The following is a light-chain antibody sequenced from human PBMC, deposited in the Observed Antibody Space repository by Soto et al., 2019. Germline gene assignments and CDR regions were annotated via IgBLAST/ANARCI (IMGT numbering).Light chain of an antibody. J-gene: IGKJ1*01. CDR2: DAS. CDR3: QQYNTYPWT. Sequence: DIQMTQSPATLSASVGDRVTITCRASQSISSWLAGYQQKPGKVPKLLIDDASSLESGVPSRLSGSRSETDITLTISSLQPDDFATYYCQQYNTYPWTFGQGTKVEI. V-gene: IGKV1-5*01. CDR1: QSISSW.